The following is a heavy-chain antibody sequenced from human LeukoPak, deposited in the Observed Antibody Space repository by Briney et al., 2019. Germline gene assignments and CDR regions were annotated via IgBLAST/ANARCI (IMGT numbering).Heavy chain of an antibody. CDR3: ARDAYYYGSGSAPFDY. CDR1: GGSISSYY. D-gene: IGHD3-10*01. J-gene: IGHJ4*02. Sequence: PSETLSLTCTVSGGSISSYYWSWIRQPAGKVLEWIGRIYTSGSTNYNPSLKSRVTMSVDTSKNQFSLKLSSVTAADTAVYYCARDAYYYGSGSAPFDYWGQGTLVTVSS. V-gene: IGHV4-4*07. CDR2: IYTSGST.